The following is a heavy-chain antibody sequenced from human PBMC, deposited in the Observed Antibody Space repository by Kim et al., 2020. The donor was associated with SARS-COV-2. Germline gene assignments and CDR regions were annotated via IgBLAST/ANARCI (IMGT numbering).Heavy chain of an antibody. Sequence: SETLSLTCTVSGGSISSGGYYWSWIRQHPGKGLEWIGYIYYSGSTYYNPSLKSRVTISVDTSKNQFSLKLSSVTAADTAVYYCARADDFDAHYYYGMDVWGQGTTVTVSS. CDR3: ARADDFDAHYYYGMDV. CDR2: IYYSGST. CDR1: GGSISSGGYY. J-gene: IGHJ6*02. D-gene: IGHD3-3*01. V-gene: IGHV4-31*03.